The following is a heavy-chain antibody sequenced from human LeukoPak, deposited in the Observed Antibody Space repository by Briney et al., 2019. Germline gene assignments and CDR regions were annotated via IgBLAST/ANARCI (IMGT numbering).Heavy chain of an antibody. V-gene: IGHV3-30*04. Sequence: PGRSLRLSCVASGFTFSSHAMNWVRQAPGKGLEWVAVISYDGINKYYVDSVKGRFTISRDNSKNTLYLQMNSLRAEDTAVYYCARVGTSSHRDWFDPWGQGTLVTVSS. CDR2: ISYDGINK. J-gene: IGHJ5*02. D-gene: IGHD2-8*01. CDR1: GFTFSSHA. CDR3: ARVGTSSHRDWFDP.